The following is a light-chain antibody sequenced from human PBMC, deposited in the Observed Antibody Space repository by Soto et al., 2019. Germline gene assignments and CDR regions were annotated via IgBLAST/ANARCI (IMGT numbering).Light chain of an antibody. Sequence: EIVLTQSPDTLSLSPGERATLSCRASQSVSSSYLAWYQQTPGQAPRLLIYGTSNRATGIPDRFSGSGSGTAFTLTISSLEPEDLAVYYCQQYGNTRWTFGQGTKVEIK. CDR3: QQYGNTRWT. V-gene: IGKV3-20*01. CDR1: QSVSSSY. CDR2: GTS. J-gene: IGKJ1*01.